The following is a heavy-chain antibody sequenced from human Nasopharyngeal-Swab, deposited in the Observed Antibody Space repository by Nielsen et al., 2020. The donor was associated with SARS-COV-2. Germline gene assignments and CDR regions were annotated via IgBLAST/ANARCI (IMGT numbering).Heavy chain of an antibody. D-gene: IGHD3-22*01. CDR3: ARDGREYYYFDSSEVGFDY. J-gene: IGHJ4*02. CDR1: GYTFTSYA. V-gene: IGHV1-3*01. Sequence: ASVKVSCKASGYTFTSYAMHWVRQAPGQRLEWMGWINAGNGNTKYSQKFQGRVTITRDTSASTAYMELSSLRSEDTAVYYCARDGREYYYFDSSEVGFDYWGQGTLVTVSS. CDR2: INAGNGNT.